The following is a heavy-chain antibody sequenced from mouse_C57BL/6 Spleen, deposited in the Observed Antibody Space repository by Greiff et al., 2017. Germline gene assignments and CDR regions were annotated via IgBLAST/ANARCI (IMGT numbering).Heavy chain of an antibody. D-gene: IGHD2-1*01. CDR2: INPNNGGT. Sequence: EVQLQQSGPELVKPGASVKMSCKASGYTFTDYNMHWVKQSHGKSLEWIGYINPNNGGTSYNQKFKGKATLTVNKSSSTAYMELRSLTSEDSAVYYCARVYYGNYYAMDYWGQGTSVTVSS. V-gene: IGHV1-22*01. J-gene: IGHJ4*01. CDR1: GYTFTDYN. CDR3: ARVYYGNYYAMDY.